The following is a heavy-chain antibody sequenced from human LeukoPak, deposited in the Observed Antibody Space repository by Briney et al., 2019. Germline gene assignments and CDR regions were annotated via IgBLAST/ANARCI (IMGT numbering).Heavy chain of an antibody. CDR1: GGSISSGDYY. D-gene: IGHD3-9*01. V-gene: IGHV4-30-4*01. CDR3: ARDYYDILTGYPGAFDI. Sequence: SETLSLTCTVSGGSISSGDYYWSWIRQPPGKGLEWIGYIYYSGSTYYNPSLKSRVTISVDTSKNQFSLKLSSVTAADTAVYYCARDYYDILTGYPGAFDIWGQGTMVTVSA. J-gene: IGHJ3*02. CDR2: IYYSGST.